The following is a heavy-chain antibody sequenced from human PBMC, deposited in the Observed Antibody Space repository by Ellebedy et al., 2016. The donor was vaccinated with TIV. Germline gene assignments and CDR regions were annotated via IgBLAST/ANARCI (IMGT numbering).Heavy chain of an antibody. J-gene: IGHJ4*02. Sequence: MPSETLSLTCAVSGGSFSGYYWTWIRRPPGKGLEWIGEVNLSGSTNYNPSLKTRVTISLDTSKKQISLNLTSVTAADTAVFYCATLADYDTDYWGQGILVTVSS. CDR3: ATLADYDTDY. V-gene: IGHV4-34*01. CDR2: VNLSGST. D-gene: IGHD4-17*01. CDR1: GGSFSGYY.